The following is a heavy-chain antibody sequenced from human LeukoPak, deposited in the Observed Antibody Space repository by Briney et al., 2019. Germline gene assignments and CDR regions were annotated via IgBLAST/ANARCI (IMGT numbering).Heavy chain of an antibody. D-gene: IGHD3-10*01. CDR2: ISSSSSYI. J-gene: IGHJ4*02. Sequence: GSLRLSCAASGFTFRSYSMNWVRQAPGKGLEWVSSISSSSSYIYYADSVKGRFTISRDNAKNSLYLQMNSLRAEDTAVYYCASGSGSYYRGGYWGQGTLVTVSS. V-gene: IGHV3-21*01. CDR3: ASGSGSYYRGGY. CDR1: GFTFRSYS.